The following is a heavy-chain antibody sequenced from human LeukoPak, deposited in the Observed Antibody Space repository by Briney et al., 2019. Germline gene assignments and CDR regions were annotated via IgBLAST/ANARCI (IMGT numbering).Heavy chain of an antibody. V-gene: IGHV4-4*07. J-gene: IGHJ4*02. D-gene: IGHD2-2*01. CDR1: GGSISSYY. Sequence: SETLSLTCTVSGGSISSYYWSWIRQPAGKGLEWIGRIYTSGSTNYNPSLKNRVTMSVDTSKNQFSLKLSSVTGADTAVYYCARQYCSSTSCYGGIWDYWGQGTLVTVSS. CDR2: IYTSGST. CDR3: ARQYCSSTSCYGGIWDY.